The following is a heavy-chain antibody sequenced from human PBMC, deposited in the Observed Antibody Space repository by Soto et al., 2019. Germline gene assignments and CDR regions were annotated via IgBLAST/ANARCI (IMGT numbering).Heavy chain of an antibody. CDR3: ARVHVMVVAGSTFDY. V-gene: IGHV4-38-2*02. J-gene: IGHJ4*03. D-gene: IGHD6-19*01. Sequence: ETLSLTCTVSGDSISSGSYWGWIRQPPGEGPEWIASIYHGGTTFYNPSLKSRVSISVDTSKNQFSLKLTSVTASDTAIYYCARVHVMVVAGSTFDYWGQGTLVTAPQ. CDR2: IYHGGTT. CDR1: GDSISSGSY.